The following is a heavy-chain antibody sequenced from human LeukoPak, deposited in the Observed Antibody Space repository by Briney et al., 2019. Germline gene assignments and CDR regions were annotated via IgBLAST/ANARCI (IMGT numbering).Heavy chain of an antibody. D-gene: IGHD3-10*01. CDR3: AREQGGSWFGDSRGAFDI. CDR1: GGSISSYY. CDR2: IYTSGST. J-gene: IGHJ3*02. V-gene: IGHV4-4*07. Sequence: SETLSPTCTVSGGSISSYYWSWIRQPAGKGLEWIGRIYTSGSTNYNPSLKSRVTMSVDTSKNQCSLKLSSVTAADTAVYYCAREQGGSWFGDSRGAFDIWGQGTMVTVSS.